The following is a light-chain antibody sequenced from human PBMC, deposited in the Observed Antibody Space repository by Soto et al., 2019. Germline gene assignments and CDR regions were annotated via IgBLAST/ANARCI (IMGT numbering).Light chain of an antibody. CDR1: SSDVGGYNY. J-gene: IGLJ2*01. V-gene: IGLV2-14*01. Sequence: QSALTQPASVSGSPGQSITISCTGTSSDVGGYNYVSWYQQHPGKAPKLMIYDVSNRPSGVSNRFSGSKSGNTASLTISGLQAEDEADYYCSSYTTSGILVFGGGTKLTV. CDR3: SSYTTSGILV. CDR2: DVS.